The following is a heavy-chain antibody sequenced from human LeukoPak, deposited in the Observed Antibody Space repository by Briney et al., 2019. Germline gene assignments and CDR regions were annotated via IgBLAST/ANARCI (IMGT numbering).Heavy chain of an antibody. CDR3: ARAYYYDSSGYYY. Sequence: KPGSVKVSCKASGGTFSSYAISWVRQAPGQGLEWMGGIIPIFGTANYAQKFQGRVTITADKSTSTAYMELSSLRSEDTAVYYCARAYYYDSSGYYYWGQGTLVTVSS. J-gene: IGHJ4*02. CDR1: GGTFSSYA. CDR2: IIPIFGTA. V-gene: IGHV1-69*06. D-gene: IGHD3-22*01.